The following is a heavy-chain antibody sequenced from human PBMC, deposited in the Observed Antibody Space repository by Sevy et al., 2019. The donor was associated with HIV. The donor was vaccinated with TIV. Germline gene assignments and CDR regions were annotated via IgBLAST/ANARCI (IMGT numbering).Heavy chain of an antibody. V-gene: IGHV3-7*01. Sequence: GGSLRLSCAASGFSRNSYWMSWVRQAPGKGLEWVANIKQDGSVKYYVDSVKGRFTISRDNARNLLYLQMNSLRAEDTALYYCVRAIAADGSFWGQGTLVTVSS. J-gene: IGHJ4*02. CDR2: IKQDGSVK. CDR1: GFSRNSYW. CDR3: VRAIAADGSF. D-gene: IGHD6-13*01.